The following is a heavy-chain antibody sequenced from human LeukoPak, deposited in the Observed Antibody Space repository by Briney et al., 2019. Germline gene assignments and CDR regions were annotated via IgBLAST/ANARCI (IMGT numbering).Heavy chain of an antibody. J-gene: IGHJ6*02. CDR3: AKARTSYYNGMDV. Sequence: PGGSLRLSCAASEFIFSRYAMSWVRQAPGKGLEWVSGISGSGSSTYYADSVKGRFTISRDNFKNTLYLQMNSLRAEDTAVYYCAKARTSYYNGMDVWGQGTTVTVSS. CDR2: ISGSGSST. CDR1: EFIFSRYA. V-gene: IGHV3-23*01.